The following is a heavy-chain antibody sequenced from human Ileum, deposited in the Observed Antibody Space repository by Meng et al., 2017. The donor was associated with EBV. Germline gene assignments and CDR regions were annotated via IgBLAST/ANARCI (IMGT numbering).Heavy chain of an antibody. Sequence: VHLVESGGGLVKPGGSLRLSCAASGLTFSDYYMSWIRQAPGKGLEWVAYISSSGNTIYYADSVKGRFTISRDNAKNSLYLQMNSLRAGDTAVYYCARDTGGSYWSPFDYWGQGTLVTVSS. CDR3: ARDTGGSYWSPFDY. V-gene: IGHV3-11*01. CDR1: GLTFSDYY. D-gene: IGHD1-26*01. CDR2: ISSSGNTI. J-gene: IGHJ4*02.